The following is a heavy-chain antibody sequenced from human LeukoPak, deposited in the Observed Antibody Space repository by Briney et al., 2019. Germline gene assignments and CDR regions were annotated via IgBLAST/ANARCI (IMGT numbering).Heavy chain of an antibody. V-gene: IGHV5-51*01. D-gene: IGHD6-13*01. CDR1: GYRFTSNW. J-gene: IGHJ4*02. CDR3: ARRQQLFLPFDY. CDR2: IYPGDSDT. Sequence: NPGESLKISCKASGYRFTSNWIGWVRQMPGKGLEWMGIIYPGDSDTRYSPSFQGQVTISADKSISTAYLQWSSLKASDTAMYYCARRQQLFLPFDYWGQGTLVTVSS.